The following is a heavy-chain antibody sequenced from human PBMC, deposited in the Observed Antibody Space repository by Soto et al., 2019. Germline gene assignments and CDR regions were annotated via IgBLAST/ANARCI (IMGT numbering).Heavy chain of an antibody. CDR3: ARLASVEPQNLDY. J-gene: IGHJ4*02. Sequence: ASVKVSCKASGYTFTNYGISWVRQAPGQGLEWMGWISAYNGNIIYSQKLQSRVTMTTDTSTSTAYMELRSLRSDYTAVYYCARLASVEPQNLDYWGLGTLVTVSS. CDR1: GYTFTNYG. V-gene: IGHV1-18*01. CDR2: ISAYNGNI.